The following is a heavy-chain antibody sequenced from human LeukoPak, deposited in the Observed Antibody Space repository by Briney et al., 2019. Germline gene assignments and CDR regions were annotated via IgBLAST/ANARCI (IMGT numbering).Heavy chain of an antibody. CDR2: ISTSGGST. Sequence: PGGSLRLSCAASGFTFNNYAMSWVRQAPGKGLEWVSVISTSGGSTYYADSVKGRFTISRDNSKNTLYLQMNSLRAEDTAVYYCAKEEIAAAGGDYWGQGTLVTVSS. CDR3: AKEEIAAAGGDY. V-gene: IGHV3-23*01. J-gene: IGHJ4*02. D-gene: IGHD6-13*01. CDR1: GFTFNNYA.